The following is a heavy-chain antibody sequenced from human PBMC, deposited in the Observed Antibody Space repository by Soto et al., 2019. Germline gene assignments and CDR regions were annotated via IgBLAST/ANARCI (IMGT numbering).Heavy chain of an antibody. CDR3: ARGAEEFVYDSSGHLDY. D-gene: IGHD3-22*01. V-gene: IGHV4-31*03. CDR2: IYYSGST. Sequence: QAQLQESGPGLVKPSQTLSLTCTVSGGSISSGGYYWSWIRQHPGKGLEWIGYIYYSGSTYYNPSLKSRVTISVDTSKNQFSLKLSSVTAADTAVYYCARGAEEFVYDSSGHLDYWGQGTLVTVSS. J-gene: IGHJ4*02. CDR1: GGSISSGGYY.